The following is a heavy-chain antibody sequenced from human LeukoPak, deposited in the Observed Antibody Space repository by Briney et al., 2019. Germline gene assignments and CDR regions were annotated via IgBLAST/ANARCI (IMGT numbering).Heavy chain of an antibody. J-gene: IGHJ4*02. Sequence: QPGGSLRLSCAASGFTFSGCGMHWVCQAPGKGLEWVAFVWYDGRDKYYADSVKGRFTISRDNSKNTLYLQMNSLRAEDTAMYYCAKDPYSYGSYFDYWGQGTLVTVSS. CDR1: GFTFSGCG. CDR2: VWYDGRDK. D-gene: IGHD5-18*01. CDR3: AKDPYSYGSYFDY. V-gene: IGHV3-30*02.